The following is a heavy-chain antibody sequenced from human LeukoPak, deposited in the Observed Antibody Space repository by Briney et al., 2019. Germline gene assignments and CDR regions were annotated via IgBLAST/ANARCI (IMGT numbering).Heavy chain of an antibody. CDR3: AKDGAVVVPAANMDV. J-gene: IGHJ6*03. CDR2: IRYDGSNK. D-gene: IGHD2-2*01. CDR1: GFTFTDVY. Sequence: GGSLRLSCAASGFTFTDVYMSWIRQSPGKGLEWVAFIRYDGSNKYYADSVKGRFTISRDNSKNTLYLQMNSLRAEDTAVYYCAKDGAVVVPAANMDVWGKGTTVTISS. V-gene: IGHV3-30*02.